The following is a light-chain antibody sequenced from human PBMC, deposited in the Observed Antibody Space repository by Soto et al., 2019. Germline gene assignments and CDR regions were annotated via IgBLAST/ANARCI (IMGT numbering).Light chain of an antibody. CDR3: QKYDSVPLT. J-gene: IGKJ3*01. V-gene: IGKV1-27*01. CDR1: QGISKY. CDR2: AAS. Sequence: DIQMTQSQTSLSASVGDRVSITCRASQGISKYLAWYQQMPGKVPKLLIYAASTLQSGVPSRFSGSGSGTDVTLTINNLQPGDVATYYGQKYDSVPLTFGPGTKVDIK.